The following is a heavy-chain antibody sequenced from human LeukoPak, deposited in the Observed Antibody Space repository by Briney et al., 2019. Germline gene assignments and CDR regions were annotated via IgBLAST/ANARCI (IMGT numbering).Heavy chain of an antibody. CDR1: GGSFSGYY. CDR2: INHSGST. J-gene: IGHJ4*02. CDR3: ARGLRYDYVWGSYRKMYYFDY. D-gene: IGHD3-16*02. V-gene: IGHV4-34*01. Sequence: PSETLSLTCAVYGGSFSGYYWSWIRQPPGKGLEWLGEINHSGSTNYNPSLKSRVTISVDTSKNQFSLKLSSVTAADTAVYYCARGLRYDYVWGSYRKMYYFDYWGQGTLVTVSS.